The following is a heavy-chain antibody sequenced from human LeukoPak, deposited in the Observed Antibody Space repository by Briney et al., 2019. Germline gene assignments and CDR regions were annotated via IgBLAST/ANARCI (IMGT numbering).Heavy chain of an antibody. Sequence: SETLSLTCTVSGGSLSRYYWSWIRQPPGKGLEWIGYIYYRGRTKYNPSLQSRVTISVDTSRNQFSLRLSSVTAADTAVYYCARQSDDLGYFQHWGQGTLVTVSS. V-gene: IGHV4-59*08. CDR2: IYYRGRT. CDR1: GGSLSRYY. D-gene: IGHD3-16*01. J-gene: IGHJ1*01. CDR3: ARQSDDLGYFQH.